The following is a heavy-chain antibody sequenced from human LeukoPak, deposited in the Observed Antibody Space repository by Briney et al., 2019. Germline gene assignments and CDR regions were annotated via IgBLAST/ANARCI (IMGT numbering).Heavy chain of an antibody. D-gene: IGHD5-12*01. Sequence: PGGSLRLSCAASGFTFSSYSMNWVRQAPGKGLEWVSSISRSSSYIYYADSVKGRFTISRDNAKNSLYLQMNSLRAEDTAVYYCARIPSGYDFDFEFDYWGQGTLVTVSS. CDR2: ISRSSSYI. J-gene: IGHJ4*02. CDR3: ARIPSGYDFDFEFDY. V-gene: IGHV3-21*01. CDR1: GFTFSSYS.